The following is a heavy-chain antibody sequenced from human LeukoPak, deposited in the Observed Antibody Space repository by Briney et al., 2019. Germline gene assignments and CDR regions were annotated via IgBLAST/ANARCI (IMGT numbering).Heavy chain of an antibody. CDR3: ARPPGTSRFDP. V-gene: IGHV4-4*02. CDR2: IYHSGST. D-gene: IGHD2-2*01. Sequence: SETLSLTCAVSGGSISSSNWWSWVRQPPGKGLEWIGEIYHSGSTNYNPSLKSRVTISVDTSKNQFSLKLRSVTAADTAVYYCARPPGTSRFDPWGQGTLVIVSS. J-gene: IGHJ5*02. CDR1: GGSISSSNW.